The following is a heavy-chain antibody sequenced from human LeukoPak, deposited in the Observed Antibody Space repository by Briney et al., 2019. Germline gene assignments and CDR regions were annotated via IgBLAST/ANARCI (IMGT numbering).Heavy chain of an antibody. Sequence: GGSLRLSCAASGFTFSSYAMHWVRQAPGKGLEWVAVISYDGSNKYYADSVKGRFTISRDNSKNTLYLQMNSLRAEDTAVYYCARDRLYYDFWSGYFDAFDIWGQGTMVTVSS. V-gene: IGHV3-30*04. J-gene: IGHJ3*02. CDR2: ISYDGSNK. CDR1: GFTFSSYA. D-gene: IGHD3-3*01. CDR3: ARDRLYYDFWSGYFDAFDI.